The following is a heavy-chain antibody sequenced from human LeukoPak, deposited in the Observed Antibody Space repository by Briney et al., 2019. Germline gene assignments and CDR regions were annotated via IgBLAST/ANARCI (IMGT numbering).Heavy chain of an antibody. D-gene: IGHD3-16*01. Sequence: GASLRLSCAASGFTFSSYSLNWVRQDPGKGLEWVSSISSSSSYVDYADSVKGRFTISRDNAKNSLYLQMDSLRVEDTAVYYCARDPPSRGTRYFDYWGQGTLVTVSS. CDR2: ISSSSSYV. J-gene: IGHJ4*02. CDR1: GFTFSSYS. V-gene: IGHV3-21*01. CDR3: ARDPPSRGTRYFDY.